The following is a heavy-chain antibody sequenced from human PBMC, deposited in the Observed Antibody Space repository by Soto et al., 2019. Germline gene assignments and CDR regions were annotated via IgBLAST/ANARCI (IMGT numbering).Heavy chain of an antibody. CDR2: INHSGST. CDR3: ARGKLSDYVWGSYRYHFDY. J-gene: IGHJ4*02. V-gene: IGHV4-34*01. Sequence: PSETLSLTCAVYGGSFSGYYWSWIRQPPGNGLEWIGEINHSGSTNYNPSLKSRVTISVDTSKNQFSLKLSSVTAADTAVYYCARGKLSDYVWGSYRYHFDYWGQGTVVTVS. CDR1: GGSFSGYY. D-gene: IGHD3-16*02.